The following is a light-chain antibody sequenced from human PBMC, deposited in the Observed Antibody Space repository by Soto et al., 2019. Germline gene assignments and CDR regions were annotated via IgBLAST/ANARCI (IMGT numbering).Light chain of an antibody. J-gene: IGLJ1*01. CDR1: SSDVGGYNY. CDR2: DVS. V-gene: IGLV2-11*01. CDR3: CSYGGSYTFV. Sequence: QSALTQPRSVSGSPGQSVTISCTGTSSDVGGYNYVSWYQQHPGKAPKLMIYDVSKRPSGVPDRISGSRSGNTASLTISGLQAEDEADYYCCSYGGSYTFVFGPGTKLTVL.